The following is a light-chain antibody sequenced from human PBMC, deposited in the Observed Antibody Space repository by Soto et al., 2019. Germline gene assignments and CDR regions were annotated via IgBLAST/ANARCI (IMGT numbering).Light chain of an antibody. J-gene: IGKJ5*01. CDR2: TAS. V-gene: IGKV1-9*01. CDR1: QGISSF. CDR3: QHRHSYPIT. Sequence: DIQLTQSPSFLSASVGDRVAITCRASQGISSFIAWYQQKPGKAPKLLIHTASTLHSGVPSRFSGSGSGTEFTLTISSLQPEDFATYYCQHRHSYPITFGQGTRLEIK.